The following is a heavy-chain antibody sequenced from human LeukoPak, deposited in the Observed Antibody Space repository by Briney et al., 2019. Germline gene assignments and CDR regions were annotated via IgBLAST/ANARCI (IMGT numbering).Heavy chain of an antibody. Sequence: PSETLSLTCTVSGYSINNGYYWGWFRQPPGKGLEWIGSIYYSGSTYYNPSLKSRVTISVDTSKNQFSLKLSSVTAADTAVYYCARDGGYDYVWGSYRPPRNWGQGTLVTVSS. CDR1: GYSINNGYY. CDR3: ARDGGYDYVWGSYRPPRN. CDR2: IYYSGST. V-gene: IGHV4-38-2*02. D-gene: IGHD3-16*02. J-gene: IGHJ4*02.